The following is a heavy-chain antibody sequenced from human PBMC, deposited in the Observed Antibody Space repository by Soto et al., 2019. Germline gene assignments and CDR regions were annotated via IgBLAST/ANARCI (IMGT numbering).Heavy chain of an antibody. CDR3: ARDGVIAAAGIVGPYYYYGMDV. Sequence: SETLSLTCAVSVYSISTGFNWGWIRQPPGKGLEWIGSIYNSGSTYYNLSLKSRVTISVDTSKNQFSLKLSSVTAADTAVYYCARDGVIAAAGIVGPYYYYGMDVWGQGTTVTVS. J-gene: IGHJ6*02. V-gene: IGHV4-38-2*02. D-gene: IGHD6-13*01. CDR1: VYSISTGFN. CDR2: IYNSGST.